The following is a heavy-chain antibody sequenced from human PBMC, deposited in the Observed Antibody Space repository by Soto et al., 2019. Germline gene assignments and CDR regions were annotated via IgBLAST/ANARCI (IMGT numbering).Heavy chain of an antibody. Sequence: QVQLVQSGAEVRKPGSSVEVSCMASGSTFSSYTVNWVRQAPGQGLEWIGRIIPVLGVTHYARRFQGRVTITADRSRKTAYMELTSLTSEATAVYYCARRRYCGVDCYNKFYYGMDVCGQGTTVTVSS. CDR2: IIPVLGVT. CDR3: ARRRYCGVDCYNKFYYGMDV. J-gene: IGHJ6*02. V-gene: IGHV1-69*02. D-gene: IGHD2-21*02. CDR1: GSTFSSYT.